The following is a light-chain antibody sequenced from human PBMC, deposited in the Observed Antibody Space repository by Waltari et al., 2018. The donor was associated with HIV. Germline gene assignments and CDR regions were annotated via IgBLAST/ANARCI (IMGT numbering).Light chain of an antibody. Sequence: QSTLTQPPSASGSPGQSVTIPCTGTSSDIGGYNYVSWYQQHPGKAPKLIMTEVTKRPSCVPDRFSGSKSGNTASLTVSGLQADDEALYYCSSFAPTNKFYVLFGGGTTLTVL. CDR1: SSDIGGYNY. CDR2: EVT. CDR3: SSFAPTNKFYVL. V-gene: IGLV2-8*01. J-gene: IGLJ2*01.